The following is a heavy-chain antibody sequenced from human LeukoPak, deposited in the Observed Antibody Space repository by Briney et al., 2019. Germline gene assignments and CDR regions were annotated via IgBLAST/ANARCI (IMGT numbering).Heavy chain of an antibody. V-gene: IGHV3-66*01. Sequence: PGGSLRLSCAASGFTVSSNYMSWVRQAPGKGLEWVSVIYSGGSTYCADSVKGRLTISRDNSKNTLYLQMNSLRAADTAVYYCARDKGTSYLSSFDYWGQGTLVTVSS. J-gene: IGHJ4*02. CDR2: IYSGGST. CDR3: ARDKGTSYLSSFDY. CDR1: GFTVSSNY. D-gene: IGHD6-6*01.